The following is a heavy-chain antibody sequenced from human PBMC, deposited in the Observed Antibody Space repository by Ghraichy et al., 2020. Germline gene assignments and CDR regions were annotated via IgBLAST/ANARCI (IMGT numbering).Heavy chain of an antibody. Sequence: SVKVSCKASGGTFSSYAISWVRQAPGQGLEWMGGIIPIFGTANYAQKFQGRVTITADESTSTAYMELSSLRSEDTAVYYCARADTVTTVFDPWGQGTLVTVSS. CDR2: IIPIFGTA. J-gene: IGHJ5*02. CDR3: ARADTVTTVFDP. D-gene: IGHD4-17*01. V-gene: IGHV1-69*13. CDR1: GGTFSSYA.